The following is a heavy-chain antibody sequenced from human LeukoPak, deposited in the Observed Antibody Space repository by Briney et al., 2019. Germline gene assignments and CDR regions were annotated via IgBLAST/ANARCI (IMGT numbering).Heavy chain of an antibody. CDR3: ARDQSSGWGGPFDY. CDR1: GGSLSPYY. CDR2: IYPNGNT. J-gene: IGHJ4*02. Sequence: PSETLSLTCTVSGGSLSPYYWSWIRQPAGRGLECIGRIYPNGNTNYNPSLKSRVTMSLDTSKNQFSLKLRSLTAADTAVYYCARDQSSGWGGPFDYWGQGILVTVSS. D-gene: IGHD6-19*01. V-gene: IGHV4-4*07.